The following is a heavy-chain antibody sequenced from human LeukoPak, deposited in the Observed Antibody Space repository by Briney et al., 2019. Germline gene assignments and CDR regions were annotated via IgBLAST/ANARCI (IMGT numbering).Heavy chain of an antibody. CDR1: GGSISRYY. Sequence: NSSETLSLTCSVSGGSISRYYWSWIRQPPGKGLEWIGYIYHSGSTNSNPSLKTRLTISLDTSNKEVSLKLSSVTAADTAVYYCAGGNTRDDLDYWDQGILVTVSS. CDR3: AGGNTRDDLDY. CDR2: IYHSGST. J-gene: IGHJ4*02. D-gene: IGHD3/OR15-3a*01. V-gene: IGHV4-4*08.